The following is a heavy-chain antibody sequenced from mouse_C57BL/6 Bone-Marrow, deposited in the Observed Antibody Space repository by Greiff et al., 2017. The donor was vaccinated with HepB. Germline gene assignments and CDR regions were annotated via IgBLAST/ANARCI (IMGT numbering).Heavy chain of an antibody. D-gene: IGHD1-1*01. J-gene: IGHJ2*01. CDR1: GFNIKDDY. CDR2: IDPENGDT. CDR3: TTPYGSSDY. Sequence: EVQLQQSGAELVRPGASVKLSCTASGFNIKDDYMHWVKQRPEQGLEWIGWIDPENGDTEYASKFQGKATITADTSSNTAYLQLSSLTSEDTAVYYCTTPYGSSDYWGQGTTLTVSS. V-gene: IGHV14-4*01.